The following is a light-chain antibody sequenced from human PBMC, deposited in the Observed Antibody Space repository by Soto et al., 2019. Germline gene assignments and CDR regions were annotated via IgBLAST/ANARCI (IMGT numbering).Light chain of an antibody. J-gene: IGLJ1*01. CDR1: SSDVGGYNY. Sequence: QSALTQPASVSGSPGQSITISCTGTSSDVGGYNYVSWYQQHPGKAPKLMIYDVSNRPSGVSNRFSGSKSGNTASLTISVLQAEDEADYYCSSYKRSVYVFGTGTKVTVL. CDR3: SSYKRSVYV. CDR2: DVS. V-gene: IGLV2-14*01.